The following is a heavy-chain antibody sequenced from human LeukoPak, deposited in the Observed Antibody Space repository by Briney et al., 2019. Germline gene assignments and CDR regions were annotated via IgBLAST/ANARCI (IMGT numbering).Heavy chain of an antibody. CDR3: ARRYFDWLGLDNWFDP. J-gene: IGHJ5*02. D-gene: IGHD3-9*01. Sequence: ASVKVSCKASGYTFTSYYMHWVRQAPGQGREWMGIINPSGGSTSYAQKFQGRVTMTRDTSTSTVYMELSSLRSEDTAVYYCARRYFDWLGLDNWFDPWGQGTLVTVSS. V-gene: IGHV1-46*01. CDR1: GYTFTSYY. CDR2: INPSGGST.